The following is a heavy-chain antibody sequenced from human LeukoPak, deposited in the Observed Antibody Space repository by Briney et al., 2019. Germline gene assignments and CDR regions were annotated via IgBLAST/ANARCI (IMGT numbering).Heavy chain of an antibody. CDR2: IYYSGST. V-gene: IGHV4-59*05. J-gene: IGHJ4*02. CDR1: GFTFSDYY. CDR3: ASGSAFDY. Sequence: AGGSLRLSCAASGFTFSDYYMSWIRQAPGKGLEWIGSIYYSGSTYYNPSLKSRVTISVDTSKNQFSLKLSSVTAADTAVYYCASGSAFDYWGQGTLVTVSS. D-gene: IGHD1-26*01.